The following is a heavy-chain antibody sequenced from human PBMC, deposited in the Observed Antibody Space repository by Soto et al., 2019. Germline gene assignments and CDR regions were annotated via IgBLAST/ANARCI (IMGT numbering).Heavy chain of an antibody. Sequence: PGGSLRLSCAASGFTFTNAWINWVRQAPGKGLEWVGRIKSKTDGGTTDYAEPVKGRFAISRDDSNNMGYLQMNSLKIEDTAVYYCTTDSYSTIIIVRFDYWGHGTLVTVSS. J-gene: IGHJ4*01. CDR2: IKSKTDGGTT. CDR3: TTDSYSTIIIVRFDY. D-gene: IGHD3-22*01. CDR1: GFTFTNAW. V-gene: IGHV3-15*07.